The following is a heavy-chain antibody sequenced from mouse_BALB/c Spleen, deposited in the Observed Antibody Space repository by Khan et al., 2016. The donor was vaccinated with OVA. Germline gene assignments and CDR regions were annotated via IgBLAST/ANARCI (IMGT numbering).Heavy chain of an antibody. CDR1: GYSFTTYY. J-gene: IGHJ3*01. CDR2: VDPFSGGT. CDR3: TRHGYVAWFTY. D-gene: IGHD2-2*01. V-gene: IGHV1S135*01. Sequence: VQLQQSGPELMKPGASVKISCKASGYSFTTYYLHWVMQSHGESLEWIGYVDPFSGGTTYNQKFKGKATLTVDKSSTTADMHLSNLTSEDSAVYFCTRHGYVAWFTYWGQGTLVTVSA.